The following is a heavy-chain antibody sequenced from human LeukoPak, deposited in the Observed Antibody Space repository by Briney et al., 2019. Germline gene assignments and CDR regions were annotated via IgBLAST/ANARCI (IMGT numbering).Heavy chain of an antibody. V-gene: IGHV3-48*02. Sequence: GGSLRLSCAASGFTFSSYNMNWVRQAPGKGLEWVSHISSSSSPMYNADSVKGRFTISRDSAKNSLYLQMNSLRDEDTAVYYCARGTYFYDSSGYYHGWYFDYWGQGTLVTVSS. CDR1: GFTFSSYN. CDR2: ISSSSSPM. J-gene: IGHJ4*02. CDR3: ARGTYFYDSSGYYHGWYFDY. D-gene: IGHD3-22*01.